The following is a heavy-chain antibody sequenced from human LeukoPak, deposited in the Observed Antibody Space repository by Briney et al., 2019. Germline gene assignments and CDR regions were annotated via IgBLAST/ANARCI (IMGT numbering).Heavy chain of an antibody. CDR1: GGSFSGYY. V-gene: IGHV4-34*01. D-gene: IGHD6-13*01. CDR2: INHSGST. Sequence: SETLSLTCAVYGGSFSGYYWSWIRQPPGKGLEWIGEINHSGSTNYTPSLKSRVTISVDTSKNQFSLKLSSVTAADTAAYYCARAPLRQQPFDYWGQGTLVTVSS. CDR3: ARAPLRQQPFDY. J-gene: IGHJ4*02.